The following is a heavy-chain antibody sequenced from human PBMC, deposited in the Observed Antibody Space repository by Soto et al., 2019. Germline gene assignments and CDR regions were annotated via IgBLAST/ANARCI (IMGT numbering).Heavy chain of an antibody. CDR2: VSSSGNS. V-gene: IGHV4-31*02. CDR3: VGRLTSIYNYLDS. J-gene: IGHJ4*02. CDR1: GDSISSATHY. Sequence: SETLSLTXTVSGDSISSATHYWNWIRQHPGKGLEWIGYVSSSGNSYYSPSLKSRVFMSVDTSKNLFSLKLSSVTAADTAIYYGVGRLTSIYNYLDSWGQGTRVTVS. D-gene: IGHD2-8*01.